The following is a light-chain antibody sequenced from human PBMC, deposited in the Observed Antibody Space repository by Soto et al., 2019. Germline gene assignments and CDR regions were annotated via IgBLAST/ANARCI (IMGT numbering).Light chain of an antibody. Sequence: EIVLTQSPGTLSLSPGERATLSCRASQSVSSYLAWYQQKPGQTPRLLIYDASTRATGISGSFSGSGSGTEFTLTISSLQSEDFAVYYCQQYNRWPLTFGGGTKVDIK. CDR3: QQYNRWPLT. V-gene: IGKV3-15*01. CDR2: DAS. CDR1: QSVSSY. J-gene: IGKJ4*01.